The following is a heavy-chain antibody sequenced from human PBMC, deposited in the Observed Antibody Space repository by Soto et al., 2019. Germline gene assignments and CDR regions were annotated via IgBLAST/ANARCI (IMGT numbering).Heavy chain of an antibody. CDR1: GFTVSSSS. J-gene: IGHJ4*02. D-gene: IGHD3-16*01. CDR2: IYADGAT. CDR3: ARDDSVLGAPFHY. Sequence: EVDLVETGGGWIQPGGSLRLSCAASGFTVSSSSMSWVRQAPGKGLEWVSLIYADGATYYGDSVKGRFTISRDTSKNTLSLRMTSLRADDAAVYYCARDDSVLGAPFHYWGQGTLVTVSS. V-gene: IGHV3-53*02.